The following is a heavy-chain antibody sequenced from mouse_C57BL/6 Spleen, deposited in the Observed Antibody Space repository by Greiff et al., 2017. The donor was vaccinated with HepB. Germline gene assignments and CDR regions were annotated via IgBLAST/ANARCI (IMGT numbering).Heavy chain of an antibody. J-gene: IGHJ3*01. D-gene: IGHD1-1*01. Sequence: EVKLQESGGGLVKPGGSLKLSCAASGFTFSSYAMSWVRQTPEKRLEWVATISDGGSYTYYPDNVKGRFTISRDNAKNNLYLQMSHLKSEDTAMYYCARDGSNYYGSGAWFAYWGQGTLVTVSA. CDR3: ARDGSNYYGSGAWFAY. CDR1: GFTFSSYA. CDR2: ISDGGSYT. V-gene: IGHV5-4*01.